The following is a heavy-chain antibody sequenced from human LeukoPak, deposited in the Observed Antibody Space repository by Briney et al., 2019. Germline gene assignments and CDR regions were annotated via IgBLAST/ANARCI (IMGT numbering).Heavy chain of an antibody. V-gene: IGHV1-69*13. J-gene: IGHJ5*02. CDR2: IIPIFGTA. CDR1: GYRFSSYD. D-gene: IGHD6-19*01. Sequence: GASVKVSCKASGYRFSSYDISWVRQAPGQGLEWMGGIIPIFGTANYAQRFQGRVTITADESTSTAYMELGSLRSEDTAVYYCARSALVPAPGIAVAGTVTVCWFDPWGQGTLVTVSS. CDR3: ARSALVPAPGIAVAGTVTVCWFDP.